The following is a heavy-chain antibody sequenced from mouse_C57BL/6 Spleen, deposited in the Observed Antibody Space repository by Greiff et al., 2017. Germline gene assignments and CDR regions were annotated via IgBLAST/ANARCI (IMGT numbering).Heavy chain of an antibody. V-gene: IGHV1-5*01. D-gene: IGHD1-1*01. Sequence: VQLQQSGTVLARPGASVKMSCQTSGYTFTSYWMHWVKQRPGQGLEWIGAIYPGNSDTSYNQKFKGKAKLTAVTSASTAYMELSSLTNEDSAVYYCTRVRENYGSSPFWYFDVWGTGTTVTVSS. CDR1: GYTFTSYW. CDR3: TRVRENYGSSPFWYFDV. CDR2: IYPGNSDT. J-gene: IGHJ1*03.